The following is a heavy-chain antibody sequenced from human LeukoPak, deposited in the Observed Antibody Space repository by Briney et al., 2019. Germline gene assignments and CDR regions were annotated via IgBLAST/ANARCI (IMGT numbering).Heavy chain of an antibody. V-gene: IGHV1-8*01. CDR2: MNPNSGNT. J-gene: IGHJ4*02. Sequence: ASVKVSCKASGYTFTSYDINWVRQVTGQGLEWMGWMNPNSGNTGYAQKFQGRVTMTRNTSISTAYMELSSLRSEDTAVYYCARGQVKAGTGGYYFDYWGQGTLVTVSS. CDR1: GYTFTSYD. CDR3: ARGQVKAGTGGYYFDY. D-gene: IGHD6-19*01.